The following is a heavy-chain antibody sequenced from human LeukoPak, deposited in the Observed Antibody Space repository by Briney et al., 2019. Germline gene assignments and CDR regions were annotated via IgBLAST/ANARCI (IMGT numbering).Heavy chain of an antibody. Sequence: PGGSLRLSCEASGYTFDDYAMPWVRQAQGKGLEWVSGISWNSGSIGYADSVKGRFSISRDNGKNSLYLQMNSLRTEDTALYYCAKGHTYGLGESYLDIWGQEPWSPFPQ. J-gene: IGHJ4*01. CDR3: AKGHTYGLGESYLDI. D-gene: IGHD5-18*01. CDR2: ISWNSGSI. CDR1: GYTFDDYA. V-gene: IGHV3-9*01.